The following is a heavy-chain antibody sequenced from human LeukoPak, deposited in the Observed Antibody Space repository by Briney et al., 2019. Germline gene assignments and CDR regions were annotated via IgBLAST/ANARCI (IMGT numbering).Heavy chain of an antibody. CDR3: AKDPFRARISAPDY. V-gene: IGHV3-23*01. J-gene: IGHJ4*02. D-gene: IGHD6-6*01. Sequence: GGSLRLSCAASGFTISSYAMSWVRQAPGKGLEWVSAISGSGTNTYYADSVKGRFTISRDNSKNTLYLQINSLRAEDTAVYYCAKDPFRARISAPDYWGQGTLVTVSS. CDR2: ISGSGTNT. CDR1: GFTISSYA.